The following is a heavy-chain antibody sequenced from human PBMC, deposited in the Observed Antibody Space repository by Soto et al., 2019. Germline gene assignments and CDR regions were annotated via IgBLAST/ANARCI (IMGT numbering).Heavy chain of an antibody. D-gene: IGHD4-17*01. Sequence: GASVKVSCKASGGTFSSYAISWVRQAPGQGLEWMGGIIPIFGTANYAQKFQGRVTITADESTSTAYMELSSLRSEDTAVYYCARDSYGGNSIPISYFDYWGQGTLVTVSS. CDR1: GGTFSSYA. CDR2: IIPIFGTA. V-gene: IGHV1-69*13. CDR3: ARDSYGGNSIPISYFDY. J-gene: IGHJ4*02.